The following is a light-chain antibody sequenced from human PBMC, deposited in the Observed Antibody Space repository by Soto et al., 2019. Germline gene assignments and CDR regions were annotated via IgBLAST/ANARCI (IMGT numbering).Light chain of an antibody. Sequence: SYELTQPPSVSVAPGQTATITCGGNSIGTKSVHWYHQKPGQAPVLVVYDDTDRPSGISARFSGSNSGNTATLTINWVEAGDEADYHCQVWDSTSDHYVFGSGTKLTVL. J-gene: IGLJ1*01. CDR2: DDT. CDR3: QVWDSTSDHYV. CDR1: SIGTKS. V-gene: IGLV3-21*02.